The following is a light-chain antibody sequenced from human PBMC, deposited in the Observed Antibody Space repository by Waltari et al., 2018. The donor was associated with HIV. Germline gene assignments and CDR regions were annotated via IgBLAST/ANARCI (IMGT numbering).Light chain of an antibody. V-gene: IGLV7-46*01. CDR2: DTS. CDR1: TAPCHRAHC. Sequence: QAVVTQEPSLTVSPGGTVTLTCSSSTAPCHRAHCPYWFQRRPGQAPKTLLYDTSNRHSWTPARFSGSLLGGKAALTVSGAQFEDEADYFCLLSFNGVVVFGGGTSLTVL. CDR3: LLSFNGVVV. J-gene: IGLJ2*01.